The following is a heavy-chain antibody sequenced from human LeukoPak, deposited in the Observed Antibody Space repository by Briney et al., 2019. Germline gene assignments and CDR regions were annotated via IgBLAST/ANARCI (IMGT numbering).Heavy chain of an antibody. CDR3: AELGITMIGGV. CDR2: ISTSSIYI. J-gene: IGHJ6*04. D-gene: IGHD3-10*02. CDR1: GFTFSSYS. Sequence: GGSLRLSCAASGFTFSSYSMNWVRQAPGKGLEWVSSISTSSIYIYYADSVKGRFTISRDNAKNSLYLQMNSLRAEDTAVYYCAELGITMIGGVWGKGTTVTISS. V-gene: IGHV3-21*01.